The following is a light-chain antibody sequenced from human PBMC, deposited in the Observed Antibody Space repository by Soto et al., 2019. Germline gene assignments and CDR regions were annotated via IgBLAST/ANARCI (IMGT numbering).Light chain of an antibody. V-gene: IGKV3-15*01. CDR3: QQYNNWPPYT. Sequence: EILLTQSPATLSVSPGDRATLSCRASQSVNSDLAWYQQKPGQAPRLLIFGASTRATGIPTRFSGSGSGTEFTLTISSLQSEDLAVYYCQQYNNWPPYTFGPGTKVDIK. J-gene: IGKJ3*01. CDR2: GAS. CDR1: QSVNSD.